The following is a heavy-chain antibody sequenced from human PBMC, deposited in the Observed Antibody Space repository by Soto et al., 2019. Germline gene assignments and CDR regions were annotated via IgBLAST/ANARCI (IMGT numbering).Heavy chain of an antibody. CDR1: GFTFSTYS. CDR3: GRDTNFFASGSGVDY. J-gene: IGHJ4*02. D-gene: IGHD3-10*01. Sequence: PGGSLRLSCAASGFTFSTYSMNWVRQAPGKGLEWVSSITSNNNYIHYAASVEGRFTISRDNAKNSLYLQMNSLRVEDTAVYYCGRDTNFFASGSGVDYWGQGTLVTVSS. V-gene: IGHV3-21*01. CDR2: ITSNNNYI.